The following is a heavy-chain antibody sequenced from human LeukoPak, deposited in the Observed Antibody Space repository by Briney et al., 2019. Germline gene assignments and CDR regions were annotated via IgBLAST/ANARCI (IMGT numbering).Heavy chain of an antibody. CDR2: IYTSGGT. V-gene: IGHV4-61*02. Sequence: PSQTLSLTCTVSGGSISSGSYYWSWIRQPAGKGLEWIGRIYTSGGTNYNPSLKSRVTISVDTSKNQFSLKLSSVTAADTAVYYCARSSKPRYCSSTSCYYYGMDVWGQGTTVTVSS. J-gene: IGHJ6*02. CDR1: GGSISSGSYY. CDR3: ARSSKPRYCSSTSCYYYGMDV. D-gene: IGHD2-2*01.